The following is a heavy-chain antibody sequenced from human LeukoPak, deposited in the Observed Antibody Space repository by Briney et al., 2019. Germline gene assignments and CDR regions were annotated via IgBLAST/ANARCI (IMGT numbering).Heavy chain of an antibody. J-gene: IGHJ4*03. CDR3: EKAPMEDGWYIPFDY. CDR2: IRYGGSNK. D-gene: IGHD6-19*01. CDR1: GFTFSSYG. Sequence: GGSLRLSCAASGFTFSSYGMHWVRQAPGKGLEWVAFIRYGGSNKYYADSVKGRFTSSRDNSKNTLYLQMNSLRAEDTAVYYCEKAPMEDGWYIPFDYGAKGPLSTVSS. V-gene: IGHV3-30*02.